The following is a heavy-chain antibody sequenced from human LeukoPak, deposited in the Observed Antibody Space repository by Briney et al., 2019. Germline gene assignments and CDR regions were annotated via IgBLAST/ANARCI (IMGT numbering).Heavy chain of an antibody. CDR1: GYSFSSYG. D-gene: IGHD2-2*01. J-gene: IGHJ5*02. V-gene: IGHV1-18*01. CDR2: ISAYNGNT. Sequence: GASVKVSCKASGYSFSSYGISWVRQAPGQGLEGMGWISAYNGNTKYAQMLQGRVTMTTDTSTSTAYMEVRSLRSDDTAMYHCARDVGDIVTIPAAISVPWGQGTLVTVSS. CDR3: ARDVGDIVTIPAAISVP.